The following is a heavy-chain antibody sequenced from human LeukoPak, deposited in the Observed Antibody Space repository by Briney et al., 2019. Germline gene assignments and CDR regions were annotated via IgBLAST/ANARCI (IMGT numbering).Heavy chain of an antibody. CDR1: GVSISSSSYY. J-gene: IGHJ4*02. CDR2: IYYSGST. CDR3: ARRVNYYDSRATYYFDY. V-gene: IGHV4-39*01. Sequence: PSETLSLTCTVSGVSISSSSYYWGWIRQPPGKGLEWIGSIYYSGSTYYNPSLKSRVTISVDTSKNQFSLKLSSVTAADTAVYYCARRVNYYDSRATYYFDYWGQGTLVTVSS. D-gene: IGHD3-22*01.